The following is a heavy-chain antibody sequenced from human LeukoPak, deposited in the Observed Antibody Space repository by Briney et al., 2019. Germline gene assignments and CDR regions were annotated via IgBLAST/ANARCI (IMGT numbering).Heavy chain of an antibody. CDR3: ARAYCGGDCLWFDP. V-gene: IGHV4-61*02. CDR1: GGSISSGSYY. Sequence: SETLSLTCTVSGGSISSGSYYWSWIRQPAGKGLEWIGRIYTSGSTNYNPSLKSRVTISVDTSKNQFSLKLSSVTAADTAVYYCARAYCGGDCLWFDPWGQGTLVTVSS. CDR2: IYTSGST. D-gene: IGHD2-21*02. J-gene: IGHJ5*02.